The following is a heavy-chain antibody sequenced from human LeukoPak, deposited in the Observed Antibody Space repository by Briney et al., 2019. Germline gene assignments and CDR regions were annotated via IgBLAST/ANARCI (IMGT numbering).Heavy chain of an antibody. J-gene: IGHJ5*02. CDR3: ARSMYYSMGLDWFDP. CDR2: IYSGGST. D-gene: IGHD3-10*01. CDR1: GFTVSSNY. Sequence: GGSLRLSCAASGFTVSSNYMSWVRQAPGKGLEWVSVIYSGGSTYYADSVKGRFTISRDNSKNTLYLQMNSLRAEDTAVYYCARSMYYSMGLDWFDPWGQGTLVTVSS. V-gene: IGHV3-53*01.